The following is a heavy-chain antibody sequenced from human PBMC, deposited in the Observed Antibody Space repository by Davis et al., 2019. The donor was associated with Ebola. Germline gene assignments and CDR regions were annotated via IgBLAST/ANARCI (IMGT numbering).Heavy chain of an antibody. V-gene: IGHV1-2*04. J-gene: IGHJ6*02. Sequence: ASVKVSCKASGYTFTGYYMHWVRQAPGQGLEWMGWINPNSGGTNYAQKFQGWVTMTRDTSINTAYMELSRLRSDDTAVYYCARGQPSIAAAGSYYYYYGMDVWGQGTTVTVSS. CDR2: INPNSGGT. CDR1: GYTFTGYY. D-gene: IGHD6-13*01. CDR3: ARGQPSIAAAGSYYYYYGMDV.